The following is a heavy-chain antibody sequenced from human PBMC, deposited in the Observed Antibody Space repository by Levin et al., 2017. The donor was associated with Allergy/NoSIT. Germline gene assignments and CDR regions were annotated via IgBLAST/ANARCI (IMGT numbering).Heavy chain of an antibody. CDR1: GGPMTTSSYY. CDR3: ARHQRGSSIWYDY. CDR2: GST. Sequence: NSSETLSLTCSVSGGPMTTSSYYWAWIRQPPGKGLEWIGSGSTYYNSSLKSRVTISVDTSKNRFSLNLDSVTAADTAVYYCARHQRGSSIWYDYWGQGILVTVSS. J-gene: IGHJ4*02. V-gene: IGHV4-39*01. D-gene: IGHD6-13*01.